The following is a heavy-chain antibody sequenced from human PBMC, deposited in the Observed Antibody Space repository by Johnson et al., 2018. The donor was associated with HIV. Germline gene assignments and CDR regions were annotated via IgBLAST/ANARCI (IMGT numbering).Heavy chain of an antibody. V-gene: IGHV3-11*04. CDR3: ARNGLIPAAKGVAFDI. CDR1: GLTFSDYD. Sequence: VQLVESGGGLVKPGGSLRLSCAASGLTFSDYDMSWIRQAPGKGLEWVSYISSSGSTIYYADSVEGRFTISRDNAKNSLYLQMNSLRAEDTAVYYCARNGLIPAAKGVAFDIWGQGTTVTVSS. J-gene: IGHJ3*02. CDR2: ISSSGSTI. D-gene: IGHD2-2*01.